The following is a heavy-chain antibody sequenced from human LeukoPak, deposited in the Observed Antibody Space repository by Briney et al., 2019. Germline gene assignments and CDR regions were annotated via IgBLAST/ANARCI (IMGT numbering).Heavy chain of an antibody. Sequence: GGSLRLSCAASGFTFSSYSMNWVRQAPGKGLEWVSYISSSSSTIYYADSVKGRFTISRDNAKNSLYLQMNSLRAEDTAVYYCARVSMHGDYLPTYFDYWGQGTLVTVSS. CDR1: GFTFSSYS. V-gene: IGHV3-48*01. CDR2: ISSSSSTI. CDR3: ARVSMHGDYLPTYFDY. J-gene: IGHJ4*02. D-gene: IGHD4-17*01.